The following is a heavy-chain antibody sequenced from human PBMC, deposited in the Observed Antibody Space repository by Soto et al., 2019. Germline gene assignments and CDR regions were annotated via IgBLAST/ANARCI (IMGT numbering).Heavy chain of an antibody. Sequence: GASVKVSCKASGGTFSSYTISWVRQAPGQGLEWMGRIIPILGIANYAQKFQGRVTITADKSTSTAYMELSSLRSEDTAVYYCARDSLRAGGSGSVDYWGQGTLVTVSS. V-gene: IGHV1-69*04. J-gene: IGHJ4*02. CDR3: ARDSLRAGGSGSVDY. CDR2: IIPILGIA. CDR1: GGTFSSYT. D-gene: IGHD3-10*01.